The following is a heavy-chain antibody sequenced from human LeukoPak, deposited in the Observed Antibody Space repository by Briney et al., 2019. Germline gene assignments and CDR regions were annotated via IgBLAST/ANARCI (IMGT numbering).Heavy chain of an antibody. Sequence: GGSLRLSCAASAFTFRSYAMSWVRQAGGKGLEWVSAISGSGGSTYYADSVKGRFTISRDNAKNTLYLQMNSLRADDTAVYYCAMLLSGRDAFDMWGQGTMVTVSS. CDR1: AFTFRSYA. CDR2: ISGSGGST. J-gene: IGHJ3*02. D-gene: IGHD3-3*01. V-gene: IGHV3-23*01. CDR3: AMLLSGRDAFDM.